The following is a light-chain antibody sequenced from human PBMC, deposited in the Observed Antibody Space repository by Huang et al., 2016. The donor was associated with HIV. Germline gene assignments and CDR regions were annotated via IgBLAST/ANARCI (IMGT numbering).Light chain of an antibody. V-gene: IGKV3-11*01. CDR2: DAS. CDR1: QSLSGH. CDR3: HQRSNWPPT. J-gene: IGKJ4*01. Sequence: EIVLTQSPATVSLSPGERATLSCRASQSLSGHVVWYQQKPGQAPRLLVYDASNRPTGIPDRFSGSGSGTDFTLTIRSLEPEDFAVYYCHQRSNWPPTFGGGTKVEIK.